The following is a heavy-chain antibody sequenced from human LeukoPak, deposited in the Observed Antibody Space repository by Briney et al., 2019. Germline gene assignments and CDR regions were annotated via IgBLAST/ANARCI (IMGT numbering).Heavy chain of an antibody. CDR1: GFTFSSYG. V-gene: IGHV3-33*01. CDR2: IWYDGSNK. J-gene: IGHJ4*02. CDR3: ARDPGPPRLDY. Sequence: PGRSPRLSCAASGFTFSSYGMHWVRQAPGKGLEWVAVIWYDGSNKYYADSVKGRFTISRDNSKNTLYLQMNSLRAEDTAVYYCARDPGPPRLDYWGQGTLVTVSS.